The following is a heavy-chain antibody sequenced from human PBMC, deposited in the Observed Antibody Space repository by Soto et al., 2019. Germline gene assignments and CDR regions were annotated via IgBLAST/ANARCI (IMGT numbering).Heavy chain of an antibody. Sequence: QVQLVQSGGEVKKPGASVKVSCKASGYTFTNYGISWVRQAPGQGLEWMGWINVYNGNTKYAQKVQGRVTMTTETSTSTAYMELRSLRSDDTAVYYCARGVGSGSYYNQYNWFDPWGQGTLVTVYS. CDR1: GYTFTNYG. CDR2: INVYNGNT. J-gene: IGHJ5*02. D-gene: IGHD3-10*01. CDR3: ARGVGSGSYYNQYNWFDP. V-gene: IGHV1-18*01.